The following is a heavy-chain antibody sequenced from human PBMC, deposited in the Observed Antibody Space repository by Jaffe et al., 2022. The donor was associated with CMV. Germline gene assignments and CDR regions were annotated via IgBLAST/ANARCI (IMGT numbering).Heavy chain of an antibody. Sequence: QLQLQESGPGLVKPSETLSLTCTVSGDSITSSDYYWGWIRQPPGKGLEWIGSMYEGGSTYYKSSLKRRVTISAGASKSQFSLSLRSVTAADTAIYYCVRQGAYGDKTGRLDSWGQGTLVTVSS. CDR1: GDSITSSDYY. J-gene: IGHJ4*02. D-gene: IGHD4-17*01. CDR2: MYEGGST. V-gene: IGHV4-39*01. CDR3: VRQGAYGDKTGRLDS.